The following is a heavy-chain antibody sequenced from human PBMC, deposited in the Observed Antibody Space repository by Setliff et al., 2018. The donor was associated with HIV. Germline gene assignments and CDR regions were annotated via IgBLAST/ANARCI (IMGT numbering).Heavy chain of an antibody. Sequence: SETLSLTCTVPGDPIFIGGYYWSWIRQHPGGGLEWIGYIYHTGKTYYNPSLQSRIIMSLDMSQNQFSLKLSSVTAADTAVYYCARALWFGDFRFTGDWYFDLWGRGTLVTVSS. CDR2: IYHTGKT. V-gene: IGHV4-31*03. CDR3: ARALWFGDFRFTGDWYFDL. D-gene: IGHD3-10*01. CDR1: GDPIFIGGYY. J-gene: IGHJ2*01.